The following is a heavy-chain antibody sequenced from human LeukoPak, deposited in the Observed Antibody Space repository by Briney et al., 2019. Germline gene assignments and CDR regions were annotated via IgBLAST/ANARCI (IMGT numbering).Heavy chain of an antibody. J-gene: IGHJ1*01. Sequence: ASVKVSCKASGYTFTSYAMHWVRQAPGQRLEWMGWINAGNGNTKYSRKFQGRVTITRDTSASTAYMELSSLRSEDTAVYYCARAGSSSWFPHGEYFQHWGQGTLVTVSS. CDR2: INAGNGNT. CDR1: GYTFTSYA. D-gene: IGHD6-13*01. CDR3: ARAGSSSWFPHGEYFQH. V-gene: IGHV1-3*01.